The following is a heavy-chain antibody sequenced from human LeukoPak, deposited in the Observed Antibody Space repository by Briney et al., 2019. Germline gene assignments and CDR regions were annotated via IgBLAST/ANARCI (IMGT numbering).Heavy chain of an antibody. CDR2: VRNDGTTK. CDR1: GFTFGSSG. Sequence: GGSLSLSCTASGFTFGSSGMHWVRQAPGKGLEWVAFVRNDGTTKYYAKSVKGRSTISRDDSKNTLYLHVSSLRAEDTAVYYCARESCGGDCYSGYYFDYWGQGTLVTVSS. J-gene: IGHJ4*02. D-gene: IGHD2-21*02. V-gene: IGHV3-30*02. CDR3: ARESCGGDCYSGYYFDY.